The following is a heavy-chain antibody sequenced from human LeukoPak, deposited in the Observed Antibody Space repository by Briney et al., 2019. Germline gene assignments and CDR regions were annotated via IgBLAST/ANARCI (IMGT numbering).Heavy chain of an antibody. D-gene: IGHD3-3*01. V-gene: IGHV4-34*01. Sequence: SETLSLTCAVYGGSFSGYYWSWIRQPPGKGLEWIGEINHSGSTNYNPSLKSRVTISVDTSKNQFSLKLSSVTAADTAVYYCARDQYSPASVFGVVTLNWFDPWGQGTLVTVSS. CDR2: INHSGST. CDR1: GGSFSGYY. CDR3: ARDQYSPASVFGVVTLNWFDP. J-gene: IGHJ5*02.